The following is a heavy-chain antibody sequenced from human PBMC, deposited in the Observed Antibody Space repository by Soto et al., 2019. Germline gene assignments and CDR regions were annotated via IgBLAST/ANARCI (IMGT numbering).Heavy chain of an antibody. CDR3: ASLWYSSSWYGVGWFDP. CDR2: IYYSGST. Sequence: QVQLQESGPGLVKPSQTLSLTCTVSGGSISSGGYYWSWIRQHPGKGLEWIGYIYYSGSTYYNPSLKSRVTISVDTSKNQFSLKLSSVTAADTAVYYCASLWYSSSWYGVGWFDPWGQGTLVTVSS. V-gene: IGHV4-31*03. CDR1: GGSISSGGYY. D-gene: IGHD6-13*01. J-gene: IGHJ5*02.